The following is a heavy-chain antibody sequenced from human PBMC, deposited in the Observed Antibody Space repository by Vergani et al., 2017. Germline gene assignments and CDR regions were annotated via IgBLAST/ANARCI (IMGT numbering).Heavy chain of an antibody. V-gene: IGHV3-7*01. D-gene: IGHD2-2*02. Sequence: EVQLVESGGGLVKPGGSLRLSCAASGFTFSSYWMSWVRQAPGKGLEWVANIKQDGSEKYYVDSVKGRFTISRENAKNSLYLQMNSLRAEATAVYYCARDVYTIPYYYYGMDVWGQGTTVTVSS. CDR2: IKQDGSEK. J-gene: IGHJ6*02. CDR3: ARDVYTIPYYYYGMDV. CDR1: GFTFSSYW.